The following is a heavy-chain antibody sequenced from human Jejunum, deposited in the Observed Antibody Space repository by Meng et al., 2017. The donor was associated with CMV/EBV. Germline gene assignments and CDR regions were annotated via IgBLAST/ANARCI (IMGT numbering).Heavy chain of an antibody. V-gene: IGHV3-30-3*01. J-gene: IGHJ4*02. CDR2: ISYDGGNK. CDR1: FTFSRYT. D-gene: IGHD2-2*01. Sequence: FTFSRYTMHWVRQAPGKGLEWVAVISYDGGNKYYADSVKDRFTISRDNSNNTLYLQLHSLRAEDTAVYYCARDRTSVVVPAALLYWGQGTLVTVSS. CDR3: ARDRTSVVVPAALLY.